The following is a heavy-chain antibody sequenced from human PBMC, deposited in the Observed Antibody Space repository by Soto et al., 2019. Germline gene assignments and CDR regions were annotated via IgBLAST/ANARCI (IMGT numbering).Heavy chain of an antibody. CDR2: IYYSGST. D-gene: IGHD3-3*01. J-gene: IGHJ5*02. CDR1: GGSIRSYY. CDR3: ARVLFGRGNWFDP. V-gene: IGHV4-59*01. Sequence: LSLTCTVSGGSIRSYYWSWIRQPPGKGLEWIGYIYYSGSTNYNPSLKSRVTISVDTSKNQFSLKLSSVTAADTAVYYCARVLFGRGNWFDPWGQGTLVTVSS.